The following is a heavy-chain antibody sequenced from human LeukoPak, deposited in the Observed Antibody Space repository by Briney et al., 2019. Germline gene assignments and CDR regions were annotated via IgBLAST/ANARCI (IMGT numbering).Heavy chain of an antibody. J-gene: IGHJ3*02. CDR2: IYTSGST. Sequence: SETLSLTCAVYGGSFSGYYWSWIRQPAGKGLEWIGRIYTSGSTNYNPSLKSRVTMSVDTSKNQFSLKLSSVTAADTAVYYCARGTPDCSGGSCYLAFDIWGQGTMVTVSS. D-gene: IGHD2-15*01. CDR3: ARGTPDCSGGSCYLAFDI. CDR1: GGSFSGYY. V-gene: IGHV4-59*10.